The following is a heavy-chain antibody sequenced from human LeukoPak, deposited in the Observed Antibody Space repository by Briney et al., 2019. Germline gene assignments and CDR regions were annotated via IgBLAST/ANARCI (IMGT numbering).Heavy chain of an antibody. J-gene: IGHJ4*02. CDR3: STEYWRAFNY. Sequence: GGSLRLSCAGSGFTLTDAWMSWVRQAPGKGLEWVGHIKSKTDGGTTDYAAPVKGRFIISRDDSKNTLYLQMNSLKTEDTAVYYCSTEYWRAFNYWGQGSLVTVSS. V-gene: IGHV3-15*01. CDR2: IKSKTDGGTT. CDR1: GFTLTDAW. D-gene: IGHD2-8*02.